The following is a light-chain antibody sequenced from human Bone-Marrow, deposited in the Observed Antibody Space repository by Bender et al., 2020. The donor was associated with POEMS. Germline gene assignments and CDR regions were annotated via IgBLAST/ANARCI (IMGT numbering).Light chain of an antibody. CDR1: SSDVGSYKL. CDR2: EVS. V-gene: IGLV2-23*02. CDR3: CSYAGSATFWV. Sequence: QPALTQPASVSGSPGQSITISCTATSSDVGSYKLVSWYQHHPGKAPKLMIYEVSKRPSGISHRFSASKSGNTASLTISGLQAEDEADYYCCSYAGSATFWVFGGGTKLTVL. J-gene: IGLJ3*02.